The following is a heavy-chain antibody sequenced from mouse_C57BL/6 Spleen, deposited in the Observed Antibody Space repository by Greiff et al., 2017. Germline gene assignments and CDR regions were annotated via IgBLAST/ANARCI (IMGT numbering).Heavy chain of an antibody. D-gene: IGHD1-1*01. CDR3: VITTVVAPFDY. Sequence: VQLQQPGAELVKPGASVKLSCKASGYTFTSYWMHWVKQRPGQGLEWIGMIHPNSGSTNYNEKFKSKATLTVDKSSSTAYMQLSSLTSEDSAVYYCVITTVVAPFDYWGQGTTLTVSS. J-gene: IGHJ2*01. CDR2: IHPNSGST. CDR1: GYTFTSYW. V-gene: IGHV1-64*01.